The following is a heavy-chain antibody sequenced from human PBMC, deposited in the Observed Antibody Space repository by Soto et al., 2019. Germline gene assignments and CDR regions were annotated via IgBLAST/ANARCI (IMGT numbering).Heavy chain of an antibody. CDR2: ISGSGGST. Sequence: GGSLRLSCAASGFTFSSYAMSWVRQAPGKGLEWVSAISGSGGSTYYADSVKGRFTISRDNSKNTLYLQMNSLRAEDTAVYYCANGGTGDYYYGMDVWGQGTTVTVSS. J-gene: IGHJ6*02. CDR3: ANGGTGDYYYGMDV. V-gene: IGHV3-23*01. D-gene: IGHD3-16*01. CDR1: GFTFSSYA.